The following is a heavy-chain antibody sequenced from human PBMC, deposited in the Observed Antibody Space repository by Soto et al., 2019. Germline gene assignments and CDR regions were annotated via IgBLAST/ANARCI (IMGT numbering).Heavy chain of an antibody. V-gene: IGHV3-48*01. Sequence: GGSLSLSCAASGFTFGSYSMNWVRQAPGKGLEWVSYISSSSSTIYYADSVKGRFTVSRDNSKNTLYLQMESLRTADTAVYYCSRDLGSKWLQGWFEHWGHGTLVTVSS. CDR1: GFTFGSYS. J-gene: IGHJ5*02. CDR3: SRDLGSKWLQGWFEH. D-gene: IGHD5-18*01. CDR2: ISSSSSTI.